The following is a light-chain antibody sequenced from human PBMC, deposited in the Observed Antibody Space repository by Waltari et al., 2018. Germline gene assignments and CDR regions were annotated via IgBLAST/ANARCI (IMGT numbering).Light chain of an antibody. CDR1: QSPVYSDGKTY. J-gene: IGKJ4*01. CDR2: KVS. V-gene: IGKV2-30*01. CDR3: MQGTHWPLT. Sequence: DVVMTQSPLSLPVTLGQPASISCRSSQSPVYSDGKTYLNWFQQRPGQSPRRLIYKVSNRDSGVPDRFSGSGSGTEFTLTISRVEAEDVGMYYCMQGTHWPLTFGEGPRWRSN.